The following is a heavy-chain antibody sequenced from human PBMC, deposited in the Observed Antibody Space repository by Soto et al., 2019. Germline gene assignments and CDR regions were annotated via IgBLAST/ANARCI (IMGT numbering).Heavy chain of an antibody. CDR1: GGSFSGYF. D-gene: IGHD3-22*01. Sequence: SETLSLTCTVSGGSFSGYFWTWIRQPPGKGLEWLAEINHSGITNYNPSLKSRVTISVDTSKNQFSLKLSSVTAADTAVYYCASRYYYDSSGYYFDYWGQGTLVTVSS. V-gene: IGHV4-34*09. CDR3: ASRYYYDSSGYYFDY. CDR2: INHSGIT. J-gene: IGHJ4*02.